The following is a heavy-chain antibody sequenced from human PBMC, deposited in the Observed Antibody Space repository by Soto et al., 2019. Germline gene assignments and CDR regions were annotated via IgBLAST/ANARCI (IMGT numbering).Heavy chain of an antibody. CDR1: GFTFSSYG. J-gene: IGHJ6*02. V-gene: IGHV3-30*18. Sequence: QVQLVESGGGVVQPGRSLRLSCAASGFTFSSYGMHWVRQAPGKGLEWVAVISCDGSKEFYADPVKGRFTISRDNSKNTLYLQMNSLRAEDTAVYYCANDLRLWSKDYYSYGMDVWGQGTTVTVSS. CDR2: ISCDGSKE. CDR3: ANDLRLWSKDYYSYGMDV. D-gene: IGHD5-18*01.